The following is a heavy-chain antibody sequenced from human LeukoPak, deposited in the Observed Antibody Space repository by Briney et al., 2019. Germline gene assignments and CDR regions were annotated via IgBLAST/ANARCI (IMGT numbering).Heavy chain of an antibody. V-gene: IGHV3-21*01. J-gene: IGHJ4*02. CDR2: FSSSSSYI. CDR1: GFTFSNYN. D-gene: IGHD2-8*02. CDR3: ARDRAVVWGFDY. Sequence: PGGSLRLSCAASGFTFSNYNVNWVRQAPGKGLEWVSSFSSSSSYIYYADSVKGRFTISRDNAKNSLYLQMNSLRAEDTAVYYCARDRAVVWGFDYWGQGTLVTVSS.